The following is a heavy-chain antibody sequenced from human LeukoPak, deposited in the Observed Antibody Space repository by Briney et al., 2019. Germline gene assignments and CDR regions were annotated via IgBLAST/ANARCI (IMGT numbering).Heavy chain of an antibody. V-gene: IGHV4-39*01. Sequence: SETLSLTCTVSGGSISSSSYYWGWIRQPPGKGLEWIGSIYYSGSTYYNPSLKSRVTISVDTSKNQFSLKLSSVTAADTAVYYCARHGVSPTRPVDYWGQGTLVTVSS. CDR2: IYYSGST. CDR3: ARHGVSPTRPVDY. CDR1: GGSISSSSYY. J-gene: IGHJ4*02. D-gene: IGHD3-3*01.